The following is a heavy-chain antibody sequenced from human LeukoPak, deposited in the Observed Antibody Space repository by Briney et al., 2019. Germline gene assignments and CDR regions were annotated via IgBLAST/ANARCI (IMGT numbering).Heavy chain of an antibody. J-gene: IGHJ5*02. CDR1: GFTFSSYW. D-gene: IGHD2-2*01. CDR2: IKQDGSEK. V-gene: IGHV3-7*01. CDR3: ARLGCSSTSCPLGDWFDP. Sequence: GGSLRLSCAASGFTFSSYWMSSVRQAPGKGLEWVANIKQDGSEKYYVDSVKGRFTISRDNAKNSLYLQMNSLRAEDTAVYYCARLGCSSTSCPLGDWFDPWGQGTLVTVSS.